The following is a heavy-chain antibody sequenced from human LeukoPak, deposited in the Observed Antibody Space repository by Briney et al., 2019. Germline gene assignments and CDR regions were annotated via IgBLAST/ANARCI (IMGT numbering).Heavy chain of an antibody. D-gene: IGHD2-2*02. Sequence: GGSLRLSCAASGFPFSSYGIHWVRQAPGKGLEWVAVIWYDGSTKYYADSVKGRFTISRDNAKNSLYLQMNSLRAEDTAVYYCARKPAAIRNYYGMDVWGQGTTVTVSS. CDR1: GFPFSSYG. J-gene: IGHJ6*02. CDR2: IWYDGSTK. V-gene: IGHV3-33*01. CDR3: ARKPAAIRNYYGMDV.